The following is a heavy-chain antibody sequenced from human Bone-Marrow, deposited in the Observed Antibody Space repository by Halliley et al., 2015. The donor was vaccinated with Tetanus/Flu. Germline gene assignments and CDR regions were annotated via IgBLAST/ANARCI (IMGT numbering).Heavy chain of an antibody. V-gene: IGHV1-8*02. CDR3: AGVTGSGTYSFDY. CDR2: MNPNSGNT. D-gene: IGHD3-10*01. CDR1: GYTFGSYD. J-gene: IGHJ4*02. Sequence: QLVQSGAEVKKPGASVKVSCKASGYTFGSYDINWVRQAPGQGLEWMGWMNPNSGNTDYAQKFRGRVTMTRSTSTSTAYMELSSLGSADTAVHYCAGVTGSGTYSFDYWGQGTLVTVSS.